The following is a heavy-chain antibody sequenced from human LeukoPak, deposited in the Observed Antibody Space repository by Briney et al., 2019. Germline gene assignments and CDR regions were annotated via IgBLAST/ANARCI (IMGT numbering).Heavy chain of an antibody. V-gene: IGHV4-59*01. CDR2: VDHTGST. CDR3: ARGRLSSSWYEEDYYSYYYMDV. Sequence: PSETLSLTCTVSGGSISSYYWSWIRQPPGKGLEWIGYVDHTGSTNFNPSLNGRVSISRDTTKNLFSLRLRSVTAADTAVYYCARGRLSSSWYEEDYYSYYYMDVWGKGTTVTISS. CDR1: GGSISSYY. D-gene: IGHD6-13*01. J-gene: IGHJ6*03.